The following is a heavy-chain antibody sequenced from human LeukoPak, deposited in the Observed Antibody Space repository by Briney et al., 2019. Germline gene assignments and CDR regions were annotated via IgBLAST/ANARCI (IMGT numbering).Heavy chain of an antibody. V-gene: IGHV1-2*06. D-gene: IGHD3-22*01. CDR2: INPNSGGT. Sequence: ASVKVSCKASGYTFTGYYMHWVRQAPGQGLEWMGRINPNSGGTNYAQKFQGRVTMTRDTSISTAYMELSRLRSDDTAVYYCARAYDSSGYYYAHWGQGTLVTVSS. J-gene: IGHJ4*02. CDR1: GYTFTGYY. CDR3: ARAYDSSGYYYAH.